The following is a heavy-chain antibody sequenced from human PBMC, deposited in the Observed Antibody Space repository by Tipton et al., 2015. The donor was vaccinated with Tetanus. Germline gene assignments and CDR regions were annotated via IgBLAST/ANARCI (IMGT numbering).Heavy chain of an antibody. J-gene: IGHJ1*01. CDR3: AGVTAQRTELYCEH. V-gene: IGHV4-59*02. CDR2: VYYTGDT. Sequence: TLSLTCTVSGDSVSGYYWSWIRQPPGKGLEWVGYVYYTGDTNYNPSLKSRVTISMDRSENQISLKMTSVTAADTAVYYCAGVTAQRTELYCEHWGQGTPVPVSS. CDR1: GDSVSGYY. D-gene: IGHD2-2*02.